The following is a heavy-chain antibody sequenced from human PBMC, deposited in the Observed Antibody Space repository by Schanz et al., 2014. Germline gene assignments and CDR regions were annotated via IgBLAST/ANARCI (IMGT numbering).Heavy chain of an antibody. Sequence: QVQLVESGGGVVRPGRSLRLSCAASGFTFNNYGMHWVRQAPGKGLEWVAVIWYDGTDRYYADSVKGRFTISRDNSKNTLYLQMNSLRAEDTAVYYCAKIWKGHPIEVRPGWSDGMDVWGQGTTVTVSS. J-gene: IGHJ6*02. V-gene: IGHV3-33*06. CDR2: IWYDGTDR. CDR1: GFTFNNYG. CDR3: AKIWKGHPIEVRPGWSDGMDV. D-gene: IGHD6-6*01.